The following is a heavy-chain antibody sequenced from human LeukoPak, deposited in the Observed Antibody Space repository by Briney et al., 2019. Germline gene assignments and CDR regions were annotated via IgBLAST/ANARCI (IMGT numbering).Heavy chain of an antibody. CDR2: INPSGGST. Sequence: EASVKVSCKASGYTFTSYYMHWVRQAPGQGLEWMEIINPSGGSTSYAQRFQGRVTMTRDTSTSTVYMELSSLRSEDTAVYYCARDFGYDSSGYPNWFDPWGQGTLVTVSS. J-gene: IGHJ5*02. V-gene: IGHV1-46*01. CDR1: GYTFTSYY. CDR3: ARDFGYDSSGYPNWFDP. D-gene: IGHD3-22*01.